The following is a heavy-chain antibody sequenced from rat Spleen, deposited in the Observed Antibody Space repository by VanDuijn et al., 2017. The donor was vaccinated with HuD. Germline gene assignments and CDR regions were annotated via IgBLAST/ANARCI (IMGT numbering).Heavy chain of an antibody. CDR1: GFSLTSYH. Sequence: VQLKESGPGLVQPSQTLSLTCTVSGFSLTSYHVHWVRQPPGKGLEWMGVMWSDGDTDYNSAIKSRLSISRDTSKSQVFLKMNSLQTEDTATYYCARDRWFAYWRQGTLVTVSS. CDR3: ARDRWFAY. CDR2: MWSDGDT. J-gene: IGHJ3*01. V-gene: IGHV2-32*01.